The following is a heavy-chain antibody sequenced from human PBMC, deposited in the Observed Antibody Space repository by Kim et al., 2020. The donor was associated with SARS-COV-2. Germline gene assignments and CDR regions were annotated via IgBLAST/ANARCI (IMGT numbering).Heavy chain of an antibody. CDR3: ARETAAAGLFDY. V-gene: IGHV6-1*01. D-gene: IGHD6-13*01. Sequence: DYAVSVKSRITITPDTSKTQFSLQLNSVTPEDPAVYYCARETAAAGLFDYWGQGTLVTVSS. J-gene: IGHJ4*02.